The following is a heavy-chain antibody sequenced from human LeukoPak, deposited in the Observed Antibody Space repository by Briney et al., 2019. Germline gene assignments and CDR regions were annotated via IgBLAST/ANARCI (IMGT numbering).Heavy chain of an antibody. J-gene: IGHJ6*03. CDR2: IYYSGST. D-gene: IGHD3-16*01. CDR3: ARETSQKGAHYMDV. Sequence: TSETLSLTCAVYGGSFSGYYWSWIRQPPGKGLEYIGYIYYSGSTNYNPSLKSRLTISVDTSKNQFSLKLSSVTAADTAVYYCARETSQKGAHYMDVWGKGTTVTISS. CDR1: GGSFSGYY. V-gene: IGHV4-59*01.